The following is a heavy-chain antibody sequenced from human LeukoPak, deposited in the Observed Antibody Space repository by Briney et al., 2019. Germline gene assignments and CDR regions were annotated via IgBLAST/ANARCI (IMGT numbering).Heavy chain of an antibody. J-gene: IGHJ3*02. CDR1: GFTVSSNY. D-gene: IGHD1/OR15-1a*01. Sequence: GGSLRLSCAASGFTVSSNYMSWVRQAPGKGLEWVSSISSSSSYIYYADSVKGRFTISRDNAKNSLYLQMNSLRAEDTAVYYCAREVQSITGTTDAFDIWGQGTMVTVSS. CDR3: AREVQSITGTTDAFDI. CDR2: ISSSSSYI. V-gene: IGHV3-21*01.